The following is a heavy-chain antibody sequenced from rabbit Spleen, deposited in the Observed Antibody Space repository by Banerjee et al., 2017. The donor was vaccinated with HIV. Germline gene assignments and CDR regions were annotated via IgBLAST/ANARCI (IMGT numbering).Heavy chain of an antibody. D-gene: IGHD8-1*01. V-gene: IGHV1S47*01. CDR2: IDPVFGIT. CDR1: GVSFSFNNY. J-gene: IGHJ3*01. CDR3: ARDGAGGSYFAF. Sequence: QEKLVESGGGLVQPEGSLTLTCTASGVSFSFNNYMCWVRQAPGKGLEWIGYIDPVFGITYYANWVNGRFSISRENAQNTVFLQMTSLTAADTATYFCARDGAGGSYFAFWGQGTLVTVS.